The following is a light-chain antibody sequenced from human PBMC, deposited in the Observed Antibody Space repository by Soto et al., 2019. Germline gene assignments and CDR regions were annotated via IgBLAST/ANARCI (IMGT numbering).Light chain of an antibody. CDR3: QQRSNWPPWT. CDR2: DAS. J-gene: IGKJ1*01. Sequence: EIVLTQSPATLSLSPGERATLSCSAIQSVSSYLAWYQQKPGQAPRLLIYDASNRATGIPARFSGSGSGTDFTLTISSLEPEDFAVYYCQQRSNWPPWTFGQGTKVGIK. V-gene: IGKV3-11*01. CDR1: QSVSSY.